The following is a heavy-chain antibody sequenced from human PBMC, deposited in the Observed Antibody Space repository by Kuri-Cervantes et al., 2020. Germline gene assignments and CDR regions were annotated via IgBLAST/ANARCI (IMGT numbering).Heavy chain of an antibody. CDR2: INPSGGST. CDR3: ARGKVVISPFDY. CDR1: GYTFTSYY. Sequence: ASVKVSCKASGYTFTSYYIHWVRQAPGQGLEWMGIINPSGGSTSYIQKFQGRVTMTRDTSTSTAYMELRSLRSDDTAVYYCARGKVVISPFDYWGQGTLVTVSS. V-gene: IGHV1-46*01. J-gene: IGHJ4*02. D-gene: IGHD3-22*01.